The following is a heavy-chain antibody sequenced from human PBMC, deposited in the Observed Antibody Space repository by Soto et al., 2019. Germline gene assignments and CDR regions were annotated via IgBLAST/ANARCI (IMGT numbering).Heavy chain of an antibody. V-gene: IGHV3-73*02. CDR3: TRSVTGTTAHFDY. CDR2: IRSKSNSYVT. D-gene: IGHD1-1*01. CDR1: GFTFSDSA. J-gene: IGHJ4*02. Sequence: EVQLVESGGGLVQPGGSLKLSCATSGFTFSDSAMHWVRQASGKGLEWVGRIRSKSNSYVTAYAASVKGRFTISRDDSQNTAYLQMMSLKTEDTAVYYCTRSVTGTTAHFDYWGQGTLVTVSS.